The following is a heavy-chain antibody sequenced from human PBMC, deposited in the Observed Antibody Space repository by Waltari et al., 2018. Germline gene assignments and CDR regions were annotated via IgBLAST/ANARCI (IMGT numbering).Heavy chain of an antibody. CDR2: MNQSGSDK. CDR1: GFSFSGWY. J-gene: IGHJ4*02. V-gene: IGHV3-7*01. Sequence: DVLLVESWGDLVQPGGSLRLSCAASGFSFSGWYMSWFRQAPGKGLEWVADMNQSGSDKNYVYSMKGGFTIFRDNDKNSLSMQMNGLRVEDTAVYYWGRAGKRTSSGVDYWGQGTLVTVSS. D-gene: IGHD6-19*01. CDR3: GRAGKRTSSGVDY.